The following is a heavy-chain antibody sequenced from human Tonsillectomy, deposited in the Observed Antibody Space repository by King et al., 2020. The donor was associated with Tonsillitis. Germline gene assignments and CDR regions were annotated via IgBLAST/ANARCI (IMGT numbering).Heavy chain of an antibody. Sequence: VQLVESGGGVVQPGRSLRLSCAASGFTFNNYGMHWVRQAPGKGLEWLAVIWYDGSNKYYADSVKGRFTISRDNSKNTLYLQMNSLRAEDTAVYYCAREAGRPFDYWGQGTLVTVSS. CDR3: AREAGRPFDY. CDR1: GFTFNNYG. V-gene: IGHV3-33*08. J-gene: IGHJ4*02. CDR2: IWYDGSNK. D-gene: IGHD6-19*01.